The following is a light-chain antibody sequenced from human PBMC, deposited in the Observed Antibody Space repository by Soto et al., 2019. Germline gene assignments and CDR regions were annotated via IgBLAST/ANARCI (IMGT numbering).Light chain of an antibody. CDR3: AAWDDTVRSYV. V-gene: IGLV1-47*01. J-gene: IGLJ1*01. Sequence: QSVLPQPPSVSGTPGQRVTISCSGGISNIATNYVHWFQQLPGTAPKVLSNRDNQRPSGVPDRFSGSKSGTSDSLAISGLRSEDEAEYYCAAWDDTVRSYVFGTGTQLTVL. CDR1: ISNIATNY. CDR2: RDN.